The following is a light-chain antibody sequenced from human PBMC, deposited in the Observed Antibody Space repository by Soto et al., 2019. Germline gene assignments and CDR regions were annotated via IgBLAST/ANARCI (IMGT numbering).Light chain of an antibody. V-gene: IGLV1-40*01. CDR2: GNS. CDR3: QSYDSSLRDVV. Sequence: QSVLTQPPSVSGAPGQRVTISCTGSRSNIGAGYDVHWYQQLPGTAPKLLIYGNSNRPSGVPDRLSGSKSGTSASLAITRIQAEDEADYYCQSYDSSLRDVVFGGGTTLTVL. CDR1: RSNIGAGYD. J-gene: IGLJ2*01.